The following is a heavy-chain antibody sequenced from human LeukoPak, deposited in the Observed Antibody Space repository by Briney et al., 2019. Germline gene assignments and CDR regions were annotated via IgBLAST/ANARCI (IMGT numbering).Heavy chain of an antibody. CDR1: GGSFSGYY. V-gene: IGHV4-34*01. CDR2: INHSGST. CDR3: ARSMVRGVIIIGHFDY. D-gene: IGHD3-10*01. Sequence: PSETLSLTCAVYGGSFSGYYWSWIRQPPGKGLEWIGEINHSGSTNYNPSLKSRVTISVDTSKNQFSLKLSSVTAADTAVYYCARSMVRGVIIIGHFDYWGQGTLVTVSS. J-gene: IGHJ4*02.